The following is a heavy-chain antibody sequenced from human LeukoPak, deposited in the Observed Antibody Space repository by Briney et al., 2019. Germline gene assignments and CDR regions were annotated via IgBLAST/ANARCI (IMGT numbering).Heavy chain of an antibody. Sequence: ASVTVSCKASGYTFTSYDINWVRQAPGQGLEWMGWMYPNSGNKDYAQRIQGRVTITSNTSISTAYMELSSLRSEDTAVYYCAGGRHCSGGSCYYYYGMDVWGQGTTVTVSS. CDR1: GYTFTSYD. D-gene: IGHD2-15*01. CDR3: AGGRHCSGGSCYYYYGMDV. V-gene: IGHV1-8*01. CDR2: MYPNSGNK. J-gene: IGHJ6*02.